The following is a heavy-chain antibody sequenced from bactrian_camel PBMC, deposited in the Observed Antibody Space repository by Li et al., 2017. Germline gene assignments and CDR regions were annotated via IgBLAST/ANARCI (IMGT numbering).Heavy chain of an antibody. Sequence: HVQLVESGGGSVQVGGSLRLSCVASGDTVGWYCMGWFRQTPGSERARVATVYTVIGHTDYADSVQGRFTISQDGGVVTLQMDSLKPEDTGTYVCAYETGRACLPISTQQWAPRYWDQGTQVTVS. D-gene: IGHD2*01. CDR3: AYETGRACLPISTQQWAPRY. CDR1: GDTVGWYC. V-gene: IGHV3-2*01. J-gene: IGHJ4*01. CDR2: VYTVIGHT.